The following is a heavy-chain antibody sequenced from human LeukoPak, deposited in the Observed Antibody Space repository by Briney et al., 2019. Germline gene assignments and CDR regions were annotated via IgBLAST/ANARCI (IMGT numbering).Heavy chain of an antibody. J-gene: IGHJ5*02. V-gene: IGHV3-21*01. CDR2: ISSSSSYI. D-gene: IGHD5-24*01. CDR1: GLTFSTYW. CDR3: ARRWWFDP. Sequence: GGSLRLSCAASGLTFSTYWMNWVRQAPGKGLEWVSSISSSSSYIYYADSVKGRFTISRDNAKNSLYLQMNSLRAEDTAVYYCARRWWFDPWGQGTLVTVSS.